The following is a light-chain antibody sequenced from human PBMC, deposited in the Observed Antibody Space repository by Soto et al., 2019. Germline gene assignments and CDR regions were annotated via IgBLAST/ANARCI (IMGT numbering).Light chain of an antibody. CDR1: SSDVGAYNF. CDR3: SSHTASAPYV. CDR2: EVT. J-gene: IGLJ1*01. Sequence: QSVLTQPASVSGSPGQSITISCTGTSSDVGAYNFVSWYQHHPGRAPKLIIYEVTIRPSGASNRVSGSKSGNTASLTISGLQAEDEADYYCSSHTASAPYVFGSGTKGTLL. V-gene: IGLV2-14*01.